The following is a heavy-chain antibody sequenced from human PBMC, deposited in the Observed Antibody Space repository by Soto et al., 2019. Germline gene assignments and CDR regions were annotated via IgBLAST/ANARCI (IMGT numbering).Heavy chain of an antibody. D-gene: IGHD3-22*01. CDR3: ARQRRYYYDSSGHPDY. J-gene: IGHJ4*02. V-gene: IGHV4-39*01. Sequence: SETLSLTCSVSGGSTSSSTYYWGWIRQPPGKGLEWIGSVYYTGSTFYNPSLKSRVTISVDTSKNQFSLRLSSVTAADTAVYYCARQRRYYYDSSGHPDYWGQGTMVTVS. CDR1: GGSTSSSTYY. CDR2: VYYTGST.